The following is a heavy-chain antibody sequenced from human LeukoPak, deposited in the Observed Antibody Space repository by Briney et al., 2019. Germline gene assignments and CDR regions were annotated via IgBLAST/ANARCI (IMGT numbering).Heavy chain of an antibody. CDR3: ARDGARSSRVLGYYYYGMDV. J-gene: IGHJ6*02. CDR1: GGTFSSYA. CDR2: IIPIFGTA. Sequence: GASVNVSCKASGGTFSSYAISWVRQAPGQRLEWVGGIIPIFGTANYAQKFQGRVTITADESTSTAYMELSSLRSEDTAVYYCARDGARSSRVLGYYYYGMDVWGQGTTVTVSS. V-gene: IGHV1-69*13. D-gene: IGHD2-8*02.